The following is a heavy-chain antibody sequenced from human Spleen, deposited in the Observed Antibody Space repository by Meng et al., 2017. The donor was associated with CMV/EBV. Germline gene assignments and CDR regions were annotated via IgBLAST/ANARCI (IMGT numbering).Heavy chain of an antibody. Sequence: GGSLRLSCAASGFTFSSYGIHWVRQAPGQGLEWVGTVNPRGGDTSNAQKFHGRVTMTRDTSTSTVYMELGSLRSEDTALYYCARQDQLLFGGAFDVWGQGTMVTVSS. CDR3: ARQDQLLFGGAFDV. V-gene: IGHV1-46*01. D-gene: IGHD2-21*02. CDR1: GFTFSSYG. J-gene: IGHJ3*01. CDR2: VNPRGGDT.